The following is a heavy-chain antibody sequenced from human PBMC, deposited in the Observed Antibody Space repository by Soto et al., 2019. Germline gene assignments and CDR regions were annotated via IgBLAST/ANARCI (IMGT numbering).Heavy chain of an antibody. Sequence: QVQLVQSGAEVKKPGSSVKVSCKASGGTFSSYTISWVRQAPGQGREWMGRIIPILGIANYAQKFQGRVTITADKSTSTAYMELSSLRSEETAVYYCAREEYYYGSGAFFYSWCQGTLVTVSS. CDR1: GGTFSSYT. CDR2: IIPILGIA. J-gene: IGHJ4*02. V-gene: IGHV1-69*08. CDR3: AREEYYYGSGAFFYS. D-gene: IGHD3-10*01.